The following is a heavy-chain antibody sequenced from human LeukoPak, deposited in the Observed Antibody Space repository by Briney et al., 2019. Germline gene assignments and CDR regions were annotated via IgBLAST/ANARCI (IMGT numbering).Heavy chain of an antibody. J-gene: IGHJ6*02. CDR1: AFTFSSYE. CDR2: ISSSGSTI. CDR3: AREPYYYGMDV. V-gene: IGHV3-48*03. Sequence: GGSLRLSCAASAFTFSSYEMNWVRQAPGKGLEWVSYISSSGSTIYYADSVKGRFTISRDNAKNSLYLQMNSLRAEDTAVYYCAREPYYYGMDVWGQGTTVTVSS.